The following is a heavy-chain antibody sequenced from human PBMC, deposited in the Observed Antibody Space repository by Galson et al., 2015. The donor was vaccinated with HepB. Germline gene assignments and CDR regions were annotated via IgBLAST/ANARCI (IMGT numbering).Heavy chain of an antibody. CDR3: ARGRWSIAVADYYHDY. CDR2: INAGNGHT. D-gene: IGHD6-19*01. V-gene: IGHV1-3*01. Sequence: SVKVSCKASGFTFTNYAIHWVRQAPGQRLEWMGWINAGNGHTKYSQKFQARITITRDTSANTAYMELSSLRSEDTAVYYCARGRWSIAVADYYHDYWGQGTLVTVSS. CDR1: GFTFTNYA. J-gene: IGHJ4*02.